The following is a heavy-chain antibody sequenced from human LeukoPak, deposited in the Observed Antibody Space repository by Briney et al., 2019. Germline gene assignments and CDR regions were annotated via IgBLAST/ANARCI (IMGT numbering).Heavy chain of an antibody. V-gene: IGHV4-59*11. CDR1: GGSISSHY. CDR2: IYYSGST. CDR3: ARVGSSWTRDYYFDY. Sequence: SETLSLTCTVSGGSISSHYWSWIRQPPGKGLEWIGYIYYSGSTNYNPSLKSRVTISVDTSKNQFSLKLSSVTAADTALYYCARVGSSWTRDYYFDYWGQGTLVTVSS. D-gene: IGHD6-13*01. J-gene: IGHJ4*02.